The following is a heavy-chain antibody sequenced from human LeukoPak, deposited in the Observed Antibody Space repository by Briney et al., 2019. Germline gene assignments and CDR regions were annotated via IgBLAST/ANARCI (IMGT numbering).Heavy chain of an antibody. CDR1: GFTFGDYA. V-gene: IGHV3-9*01. CDR3: TKANSNWYFDL. CDR2: ISWNSGTK. Sequence: GRSLRLSCAASGFTFGDYAMHWVRQAPGKGLEWVSGISWNSGTKVYADSVKGRFSISRDNVKKSLDLQMNSLRAEDTALYYCTKANSNWYFDLWGRGTLVFVSS. J-gene: IGHJ2*01.